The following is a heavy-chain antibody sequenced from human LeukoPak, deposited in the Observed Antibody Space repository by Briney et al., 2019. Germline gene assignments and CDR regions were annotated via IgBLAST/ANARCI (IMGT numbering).Heavy chain of an antibody. D-gene: IGHD2-2*01. J-gene: IGHJ6*02. Sequence: GASVKVSCKASGYTFTGYYMHWVRQAPGQGLEWMGWINPNSGGTNYAQKFQGRVTMTRDTSISTAYLELSRLRSDDTAVYYCARDHCTSAGCYEYYYYGMDVWGHGTTVTVSS. V-gene: IGHV1-2*02. CDR3: ARDHCTSAGCYEYYYYGMDV. CDR2: INPNSGGT. CDR1: GYTFTGYY.